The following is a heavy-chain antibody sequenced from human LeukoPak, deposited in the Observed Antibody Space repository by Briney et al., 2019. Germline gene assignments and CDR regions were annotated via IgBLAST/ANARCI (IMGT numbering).Heavy chain of an antibody. CDR2: INDNGGQR. CDR1: RFAFNNYA. D-gene: IGHD1-26*01. J-gene: IGHJ4*02. V-gene: IGHV3-23*01. Sequence: PGGSLRLSCAASRFAFNNYAMTWVRQAPGKGLEWVSNINDNGGQRHYADSVKGRFTISRDNSKNTLFLQMDGLRSEDTAVYYCAKTKWKVGATDYFDYWGQGIPVTVSS. CDR3: AKTKWKVGATDYFDY.